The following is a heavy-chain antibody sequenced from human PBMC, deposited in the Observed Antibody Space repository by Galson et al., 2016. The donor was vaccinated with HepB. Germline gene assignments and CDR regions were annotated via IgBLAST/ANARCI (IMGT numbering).Heavy chain of an antibody. CDR2: IYGGGST. D-gene: IGHD2-15*01. CDR1: GFPFSRYW. CDR3: ARPLPNVGYGMDV. V-gene: IGHV3-53*04. J-gene: IGHJ6*01. Sequence: SLRLSCAASGFPFSRYWMHWVRQAPGKGLEWVSVIYGGGSTTYADSVKGRFTISRHNSKNTLYLQLNSLRTEDMAVYYCARPLPNVGYGMDVWGQGTTVTVSS.